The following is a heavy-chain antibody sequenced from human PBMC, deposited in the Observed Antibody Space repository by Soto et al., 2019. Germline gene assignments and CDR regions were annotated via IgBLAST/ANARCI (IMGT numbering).Heavy chain of an antibody. J-gene: IGHJ6*02. V-gene: IGHV3-30*18. Sequence: QVQLVESGGGVVQPGRSLRLSCAASGFTFSSYGMHWVRQAPGKGLEWVAVISYDGSNKYYADSVKGRFTISRDNSKNTLYLQMNSLRAKDTAVYYCAKDSIAARHSHYYYYGMDVWGQGTTVTVSS. CDR1: GFTFSSYG. CDR3: AKDSIAARHSHYYYYGMDV. D-gene: IGHD6-6*01. CDR2: ISYDGSNK.